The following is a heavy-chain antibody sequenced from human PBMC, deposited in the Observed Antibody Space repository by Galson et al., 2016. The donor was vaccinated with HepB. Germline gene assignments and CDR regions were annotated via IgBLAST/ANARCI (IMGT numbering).Heavy chain of an antibody. CDR1: GFTFSSYT. CDR3: ARARASVGVATAYNRFDP. J-gene: IGHJ5*02. CDR2: ISYDGITK. Sequence: SLRLSCAASGFTFSSYTFHWVRQAPGKGLEWVAVISYDGITKYYGASVKGRFAVSRDNSKSTLDLQMTSLRAEDTAVYYCARARASVGVATAYNRFDPWGQGALVTVSS. V-gene: IGHV3-30*09. D-gene: IGHD3-3*01.